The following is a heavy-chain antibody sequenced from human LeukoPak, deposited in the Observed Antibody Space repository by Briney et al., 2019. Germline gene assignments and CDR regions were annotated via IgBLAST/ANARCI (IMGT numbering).Heavy chain of an antibody. D-gene: IGHD3-10*01. J-gene: IGHJ4*02. CDR3: ARGEREWFGFLRNYYFGY. V-gene: IGHV3-9*01. CDR1: GFTFDDYA. Sequence: GRSLRLSCAASGFTFDDYAMHWVRQAPGKGLEWVSGISWNSGSIGYADSVKGRFTISRDNAKNSLYLQMNSLRAEDTAVYYCARGEREWFGFLRNYYFGYWGQGTLVTVSS. CDR2: ISWNSGSI.